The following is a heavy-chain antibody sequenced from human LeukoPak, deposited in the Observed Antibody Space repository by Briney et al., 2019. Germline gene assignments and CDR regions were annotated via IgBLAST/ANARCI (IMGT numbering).Heavy chain of an antibody. V-gene: IGHV4-34*01. CDR1: GGSFSGYY. CDR2: INHSGST. CDR3: ARAGRFGELLSNDY. J-gene: IGHJ4*02. D-gene: IGHD3-10*01. Sequence: PSETLSLTCAVYGGSFSGYYWSWIRQPPGKGLEWIGEINHSGSTNYNPSLKSRVTISVDTSENQFSLKLSSVTAADTAVYYCARAGRFGELLSNDYWGQGTLVTVSS.